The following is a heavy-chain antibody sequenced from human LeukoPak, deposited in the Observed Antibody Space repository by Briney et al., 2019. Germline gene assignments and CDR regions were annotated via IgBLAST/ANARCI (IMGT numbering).Heavy chain of an antibody. J-gene: IGHJ6*02. V-gene: IGHV3-7*03. Sequence: GGSLRLSCAASGFTFSSYWMSWVRQAAGKGLEWVANIKQDGSEKYYVDSVKGRFTISRDNAKNSLYLQMNSLRAEDTAVYYCARQGGYETYYYYGMDVWGQGTTVTVSS. CDR2: IKQDGSEK. D-gene: IGHD5-12*01. CDR3: ARQGGYETYYYYGMDV. CDR1: GFTFSSYW.